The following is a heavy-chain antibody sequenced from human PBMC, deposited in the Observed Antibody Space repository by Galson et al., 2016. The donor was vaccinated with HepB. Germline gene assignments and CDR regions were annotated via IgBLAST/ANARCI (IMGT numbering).Heavy chain of an antibody. V-gene: IGHV3-21*01. J-gene: IGHJ6*02. Sequence: SLRLSCEGSGFNFNIHSMHWVRQAPGKGLEWVSSISHSNTYIYYGDSVKGRFTISRDNAKNSLYLQMNGLRVEDTAAYYCVRQGLGQQMGQRVPVYFYAGLDVWGQGTTVIVSS. D-gene: IGHD6-13*01. CDR2: ISHSNTYI. CDR1: GFNFNIHS. CDR3: VRQGLGQQMGQRVPVYFYAGLDV.